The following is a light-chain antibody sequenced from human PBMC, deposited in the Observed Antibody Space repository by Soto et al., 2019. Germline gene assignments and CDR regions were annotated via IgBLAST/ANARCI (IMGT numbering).Light chain of an antibody. CDR1: SSDVGGYNY. V-gene: IGLV2-14*03. J-gene: IGLJ2*01. Sequence: HSALTQPASVSGSPGQSITISCTGTSSDVGGYNYVSWYQQHPGNAPKLMIYDVSNRPSGVSDRFSGSKSGNTASLIIYGLQAEDEADYYCSSYTGSSTRVVFGGGTKLTVL. CDR3: SSYTGSSTRVV. CDR2: DVS.